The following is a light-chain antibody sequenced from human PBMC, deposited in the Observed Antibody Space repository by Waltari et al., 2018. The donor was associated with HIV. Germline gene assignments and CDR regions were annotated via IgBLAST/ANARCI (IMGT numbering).Light chain of an antibody. CDR3: QVWDRSSDHWV. CDR2: DVS. V-gene: IGLV3-21*04. J-gene: IGLJ3*02. Sequence: SYVLTQPPSVSVAPGETARITCGGNNIGGKSVHWYQQKPGQAPVLLIFDVSDRPPGIPGRFSGSNSGNTATLTISRVEAGDEADYYCQVWDRSSDHWVFGGGTKLPVL. CDR1: NIGGKS.